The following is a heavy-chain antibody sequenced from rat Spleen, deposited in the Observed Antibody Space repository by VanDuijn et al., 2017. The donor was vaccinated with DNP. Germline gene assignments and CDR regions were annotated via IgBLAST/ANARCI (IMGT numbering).Heavy chain of an antibody. V-gene: IGHV2S12*01. D-gene: IGHD4-3*01. Sequence: QVRLRESGPGLVQPSQILSLTCTVSGVSLSNFGLNWVRQPPGKGLEWIAAISSAGNTFYNSALKSRLSFSSDPSKGQVFLKVNSLQTEDTATYYCARDLIIRDTTSAMDVWGQGTSVTVSS. CDR3: ARDLIIRDTTSAMDV. CDR2: ISSAGNT. J-gene: IGHJ4*01. CDR1: GVSLSNFG.